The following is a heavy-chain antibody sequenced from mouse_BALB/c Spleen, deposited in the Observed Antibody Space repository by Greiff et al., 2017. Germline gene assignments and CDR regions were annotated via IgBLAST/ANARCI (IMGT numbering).Heavy chain of an antibody. CDR2: IWAGGST. V-gene: IGHV2-9*02. D-gene: IGHD2-1*01. J-gene: IGHJ3*01. CDR3: ARGGSTLFAY. CDR1: GFSLNSYG. Sequence: QVQLKESGPGLVAPSQSLSITCTVSGFSLNSYGVHWVRQPPGKGLEWLGVIWAGGSTHYNSALMSRLSINKDNSKSQVFLRMNSLQTDDTAIYYCARGGSTLFAYWGQGTLVTVSA.